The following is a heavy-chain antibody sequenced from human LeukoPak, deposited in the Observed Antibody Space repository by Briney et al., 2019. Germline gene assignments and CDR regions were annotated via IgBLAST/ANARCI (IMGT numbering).Heavy chain of an antibody. CDR3: ASFSDQHYYDSSGLEFDY. J-gene: IGHJ4*02. CDR2: ISAYNGNT. D-gene: IGHD3-22*01. Sequence: ASVKVSCKASGYTFTSYGISWVRQAPGQGLEWMGWISAYNGNTNYAQKLQGRVTMTTDTSTSTAYMELRSLRSDDTAVYYYASFSDQHYYDSSGLEFDYWGQGTLVTVSS. CDR1: GYTFTSYG. V-gene: IGHV1-18*01.